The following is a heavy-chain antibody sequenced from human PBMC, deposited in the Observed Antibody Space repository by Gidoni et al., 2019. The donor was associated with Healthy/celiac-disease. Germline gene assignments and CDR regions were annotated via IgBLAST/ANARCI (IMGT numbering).Heavy chain of an antibody. V-gene: IGHV4-39*01. CDR1: GGSISSSSYY. CDR2: IYYSGST. Sequence: QLQLQESGPGLVKPSETLSLTCTVSGGSISSSSYYWGWIRQPPGKGREWIGSIYYSGSTYYNPSLKSRVTISVDTSKNQFSLKLSSVTAADTAVYYCARGIAVAGHFDYWGQGTLVTVSS. J-gene: IGHJ4*02. CDR3: ARGIAVAGHFDY. D-gene: IGHD6-19*01.